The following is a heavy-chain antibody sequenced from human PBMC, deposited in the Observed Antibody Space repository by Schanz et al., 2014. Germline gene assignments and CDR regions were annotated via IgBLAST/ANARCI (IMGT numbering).Heavy chain of an antibody. D-gene: IGHD6-13*01. CDR2: FIPILDVG. Sequence: QVQLVQSGAEVKKPGSSVKVSCKASRSTFSSYTISWVRQARGQGLEWVGRFIPILDVGNYAQQFQGRVTMTRDTLASTAYMEVSSLRSEDTAVYYCARSGSSNWYCFDYWGQGTLVTVSS. J-gene: IGHJ4*02. V-gene: IGHV1-69*02. CDR1: RSTFSSYT. CDR3: ARSGSSNWYCFDY.